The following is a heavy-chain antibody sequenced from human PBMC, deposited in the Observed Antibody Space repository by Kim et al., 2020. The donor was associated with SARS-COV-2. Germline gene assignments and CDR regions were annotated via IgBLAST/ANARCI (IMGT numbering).Heavy chain of an antibody. CDR1: GGSISSSSYY. V-gene: IGHV4-39*01. Sequence: SETLSLTCTVSGGSISSSSYYWGWIRQPPGKGLEWIGSIYYSGSTYYNPSLKSRVTISVDTSKNQFSLKLSSVTAADTAVYYCARRRVVPAPYYGMDVWGQGTTVTVSS. J-gene: IGHJ6*02. D-gene: IGHD2-2*01. CDR3: ARRRVVPAPYYGMDV. CDR2: IYYSGST.